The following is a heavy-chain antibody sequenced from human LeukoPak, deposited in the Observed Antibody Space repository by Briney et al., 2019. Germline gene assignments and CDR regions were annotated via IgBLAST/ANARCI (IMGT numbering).Heavy chain of an antibody. J-gene: IGHJ3*02. D-gene: IGHD3-16*01. Sequence: GGSLRLSCAASGFTFNTYSMNWVRQAPGKGLEWVSYIGSGGSPIYYAASEKGLFTISGDNAKNSLYLQMNSLRDEDTAVYYCARDYATAFDIWGHGTMVTVSS. CDR1: GFTFNTYS. CDR2: IGSGGSPI. CDR3: ARDYATAFDI. V-gene: IGHV3-48*02.